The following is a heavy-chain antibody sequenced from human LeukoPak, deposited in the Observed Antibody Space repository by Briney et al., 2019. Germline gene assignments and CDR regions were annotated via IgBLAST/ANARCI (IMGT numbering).Heavy chain of an antibody. CDR1: GASITSYY. V-gene: IGHV4-34*01. Sequence: SETLSLTCSVSGASITSYYWSWIRQPPGKGLEWIGEINHSGSTNYNPSLKSRVTISVDTSKNQFSLKLSSVTAADTAVYYCARGGLGVGDSSGYFYWGQGTLVTVSS. J-gene: IGHJ4*02. CDR3: ARGGLGVGDSSGYFY. CDR2: INHSGST. D-gene: IGHD3-22*01.